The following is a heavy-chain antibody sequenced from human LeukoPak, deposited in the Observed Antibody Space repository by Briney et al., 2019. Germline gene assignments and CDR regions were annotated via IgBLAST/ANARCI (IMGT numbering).Heavy chain of an antibody. V-gene: IGHV4-59*01. Sequence: SETLSLTCSVSGDSINNYYWTWIRQPPGKGLEWIGYIFYSGSTNYNPSLQRRVTISLDTSKNQFSLKLKSVTAADTAVYYCARGRAHMDVWGIGTTVTVSS. CDR3: ARGRAHMDV. J-gene: IGHJ6*03. CDR1: GDSINNYY. CDR2: IFYSGST.